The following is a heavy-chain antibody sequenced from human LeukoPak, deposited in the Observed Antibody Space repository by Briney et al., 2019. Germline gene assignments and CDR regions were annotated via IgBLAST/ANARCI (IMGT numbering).Heavy chain of an antibody. D-gene: IGHD4-23*01. J-gene: IGHJ4*02. CDR3: ARGPYGAISVLGF. CDR2: ISHSGDT. Sequence: SETLSLTCTVSGYPISNGYYWDWVRQSPETGLEWIGSISHSGDTFYNPSLKSRVTISLDTSKNQYSLKLSTVTAADTAVYFCARGPYGAISVLGFWGQGTLVTVSS. CDR1: GYPISNGYY. V-gene: IGHV4-38-2*02.